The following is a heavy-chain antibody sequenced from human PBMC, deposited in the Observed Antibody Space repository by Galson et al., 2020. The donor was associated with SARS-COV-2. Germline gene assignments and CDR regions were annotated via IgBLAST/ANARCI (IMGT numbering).Heavy chain of an antibody. CDR1: GFIFSNYA. J-gene: IGHJ4*02. CDR3: AKFGRNTWNYIVSLDY. D-gene: IGHD1-7*01. CDR2: IGATTGTT. V-gene: IGHV3-23*01. Sequence: GESLKISCEVSGFIFSNYAMSWVRQAPGKGLEWVSCIGATTGTTYYAESVKGRFTISRDNSGNALYLQMNSLRAEDTALYYCAKFGRNTWNYIVSLDYWGQGTLVTFSS.